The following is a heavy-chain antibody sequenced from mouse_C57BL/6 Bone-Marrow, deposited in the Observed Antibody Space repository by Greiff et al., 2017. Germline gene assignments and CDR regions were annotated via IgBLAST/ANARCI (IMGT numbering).Heavy chain of an antibody. J-gene: IGHJ1*03. CDR3: EREEGGGYFDV. CDR2: INPYNGGT. Sequence: VQLQQSGAELVKPGASVKMSCKASGYTFTDYYMNWVKQSHGKSLEWIGVINPYNGGTSYNQKFKGKATLTVDKSSSTAYMELNSLTSEDSAVYYCEREEGGGYFDVWGTGTTVTVSS. CDR1: GYTFTDYY. V-gene: IGHV1-19*01.